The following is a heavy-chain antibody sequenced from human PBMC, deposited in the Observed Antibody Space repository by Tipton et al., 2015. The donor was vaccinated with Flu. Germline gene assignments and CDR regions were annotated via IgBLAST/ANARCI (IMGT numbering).Heavy chain of an antibody. J-gene: IGHJ5*02. D-gene: IGHD4-11*01. V-gene: IGHV4-39*07. CDR3: ARRDYSNYVSDPKSWFDP. CDR2: VSRTGST. Sequence: TLSLTCTVSGGSISSSSYYWGWIRQPPGKGLEWIGTVSRTGSTIYNPSLKSRVTISIDRSKNQFSLNLKSVTAGDMAVYYCARRDYSNYVSDPKSWFDPWGQGTLVAVSS. CDR1: GGSISSSSYY.